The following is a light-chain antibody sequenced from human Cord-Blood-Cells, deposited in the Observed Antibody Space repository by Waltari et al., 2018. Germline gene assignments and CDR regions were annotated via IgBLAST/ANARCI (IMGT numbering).Light chain of an antibody. V-gene: IGLV2-14*03. CDR2: DVS. Sequence: QSALTQPASVSGSPGKSITISCTGTSSDVGGYNYVSWYQKHPGHAPKLMIYDVSNRPSVVTNRFAGSKSGNTASLTISELQAEDESDYYCSSYTSSSTPYVYETGTKVTVL. CDR3: SSYTSSSTPYV. CDR1: SSDVGGYNY. J-gene: IGLJ1*01.